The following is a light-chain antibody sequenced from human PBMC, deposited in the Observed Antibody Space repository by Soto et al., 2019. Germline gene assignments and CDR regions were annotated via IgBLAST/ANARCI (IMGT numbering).Light chain of an antibody. Sequence: EIVLTQSPGTLSLSPGERATLSCRASQSVSSSNLAWYQQKPGQAPRLLIYGAASRATGIPDRFSGSGSGTDFTLTISRLEPEDFAVYYCQQCARPPDTFGQGTKLEIK. V-gene: IGKV3-20*01. CDR2: GAA. CDR3: QQCARPPDT. J-gene: IGKJ2*01. CDR1: QSVSSSN.